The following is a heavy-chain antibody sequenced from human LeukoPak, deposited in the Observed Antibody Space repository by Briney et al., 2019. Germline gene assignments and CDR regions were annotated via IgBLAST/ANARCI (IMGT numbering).Heavy chain of an antibody. CDR2: IYTSGST. CDR3: ARVIYDSSGYDPYFDY. D-gene: IGHD3-22*01. V-gene: IGHV4-61*02. CDR1: GGSISSGSYY. Sequence: SETLSLTCTVSGGSISSGSYYWSWIRQPAGKGLEWIGRIYTSGSTNYNPSLKSRVTISVDTSKNQFSLKLSSVTAADTAVYYCARVIYDSSGYDPYFDYWGQGTLVTVSS. J-gene: IGHJ4*02.